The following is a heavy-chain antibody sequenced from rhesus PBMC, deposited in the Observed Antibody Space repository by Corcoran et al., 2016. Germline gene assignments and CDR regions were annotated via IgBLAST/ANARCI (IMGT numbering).Heavy chain of an antibody. V-gene: IGHV3-16*02. Sequence: EVQLVESGGGLVQPGGSLRLSCAASGFTFSNFWMSWGRQGSGKGLDWVGRIKNKADDGTAAYAESVKGRFTISRDDSKNTLYLQMNSLKTEDTAVYYCTRGGSGWSGYFDYWGQGVLVTVSS. CDR3: TRGGSGWSGYFDY. CDR2: IKNKADDGTA. D-gene: IGHD6S26*01. J-gene: IGHJ4*01. CDR1: GFTFSNFW.